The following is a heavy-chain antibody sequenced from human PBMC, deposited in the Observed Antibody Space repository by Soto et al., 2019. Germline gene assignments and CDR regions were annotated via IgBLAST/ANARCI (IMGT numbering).Heavy chain of an antibody. CDR3: ARATDSSGYYYYYGMDV. V-gene: IGHV4-30-4*01. CDR2: IYYSGST. Sequence: LSLTCTVSGGSISSGDYYWSWIRQPPGKGLEWIGYIYYSGSTYYNPSLKSRVTISVDTSKNQFSLKLSSVTAADTAVYYCARATDSSGYYYYYGMDVWGQGTTVTVSS. CDR1: GGSISSGDYY. J-gene: IGHJ6*02. D-gene: IGHD3-22*01.